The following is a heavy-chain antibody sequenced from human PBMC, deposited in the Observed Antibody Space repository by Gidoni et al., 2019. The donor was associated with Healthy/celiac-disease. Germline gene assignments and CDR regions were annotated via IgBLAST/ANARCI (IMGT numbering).Heavy chain of an antibody. V-gene: IGHV1-69*19. CDR3: ARGTIFGVVKDYYYGMDV. D-gene: IGHD3-3*01. Sequence: QVQLVQSGAEVKKPGSSGKVSCKASGGNFSSYASSWVRPAPGQGREWMGGIIPIFGTANYAQKFQGRVTITADDSTSTAYMELSSLRSEDTAVYYCARGTIFGVVKDYYYGMDVWGQGTTVTVSS. CDR2: IIPIFGTA. CDR1: GGNFSSYA. J-gene: IGHJ6*02.